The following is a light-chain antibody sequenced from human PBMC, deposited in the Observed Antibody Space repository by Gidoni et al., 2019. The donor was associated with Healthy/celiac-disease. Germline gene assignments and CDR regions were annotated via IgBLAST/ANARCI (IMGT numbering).Light chain of an antibody. V-gene: IGKV3-15*01. CDR3: QQYINWPQYT. CDR2: VAS. J-gene: IGKJ2*01. CDR1: QSVSSN. Sequence: ELVMTQSPATLSASPGGRDTLSCRASQSVSSNLAWYQQKPGQAPRLLIYVASTRATGLPARFSGSGSGTEFTLTISSLQSEDFAVYYCQQYINWPQYTFXXXTKLEIK.